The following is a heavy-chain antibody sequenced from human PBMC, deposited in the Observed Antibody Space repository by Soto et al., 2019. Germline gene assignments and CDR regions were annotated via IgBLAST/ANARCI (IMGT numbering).Heavy chain of an antibody. V-gene: IGHV3-30*18. CDR2: ISYDGSNK. CDR1: GFTFSSYG. Sequence: GGSLRLSCAASGFTFSSYGMHWVRQAPGKGLEWVAVISYDGSNKYYADSVKGRFTISRDNSKNTLYLQMNSLRAEDTAVYYCAKDQVSGVLDYWGQGTLVTVSS. CDR3: AKDQVSGVLDY. J-gene: IGHJ4*02.